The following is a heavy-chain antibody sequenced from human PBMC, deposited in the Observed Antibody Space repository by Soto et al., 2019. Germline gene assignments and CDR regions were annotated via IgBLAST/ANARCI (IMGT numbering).Heavy chain of an antibody. J-gene: IGHJ4*02. CDR1: GYTFTCYA. CDR3: ASSGVGPHGLGY. D-gene: IGHD3-9*01. Sequence: QVWLVQSGAEEKKPGASVKVSCKASGYTFTCYAMHWVRQAPGQRLEGMGWINAGNGNTKYSQKFQGRVTITRDTSASTAYMELSSLRSEATAVYYCASSGVGPHGLGYWGQGTLVTVSS. V-gene: IGHV1-3*05. CDR2: INAGNGNT.